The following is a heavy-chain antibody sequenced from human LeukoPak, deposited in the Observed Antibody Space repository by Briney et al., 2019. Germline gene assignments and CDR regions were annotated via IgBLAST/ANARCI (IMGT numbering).Heavy chain of an antibody. CDR2: INHSGST. V-gene: IGHV4-34*01. Sequence: SENLTLTCAVYGGSFSGYYWSWIRQPPGKGLEWIGEINHSGSTDCNPSLKSRVTISADTSKNQFSLKVISVTAADTAVYYRGRVERRGKYCFYYWGQGRLVTVSS. D-gene: IGHD3-16*01. CDR1: GGSFSGYY. J-gene: IGHJ4*02. CDR3: GRVERRGKYCFYY.